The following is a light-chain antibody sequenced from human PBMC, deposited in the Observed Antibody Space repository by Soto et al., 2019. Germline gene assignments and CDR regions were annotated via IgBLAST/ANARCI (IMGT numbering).Light chain of an antibody. V-gene: IGKV4-1*01. CDR3: QTYYRVPLT. J-gene: IGKJ4*01. CDR2: WAS. Sequence: DVVMTQSPDSLALSLGERATINCKSSQSLLSSSDNRNYLAWFQQKVGQPPKLLIRWASTRESGVPDRFSASGSATDFPLTINSLQAEDVAVYCCQTYYRVPLTFGGGTKVELK. CDR1: QSLLSSSDNRNY.